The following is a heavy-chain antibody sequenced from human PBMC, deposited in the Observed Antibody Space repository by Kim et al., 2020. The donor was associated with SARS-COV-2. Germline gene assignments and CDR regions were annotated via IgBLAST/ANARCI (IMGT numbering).Heavy chain of an antibody. Sequence: ASVKVSCKVSGYTLTELSMHWVRQAPGKGLEWMGGFDPEDGETIYAQKFQGRVTMTEDTSTDTVYMELSSLRSEDTAVYYCANWARPYIAAAGGYYYYGMDVWGQGTTVTVSS. CDR2: FDPEDGET. CDR1: GYTLTELS. J-gene: IGHJ6*02. CDR3: ANWARPYIAAAGGYYYYGMDV. V-gene: IGHV1-24*01. D-gene: IGHD6-13*01.